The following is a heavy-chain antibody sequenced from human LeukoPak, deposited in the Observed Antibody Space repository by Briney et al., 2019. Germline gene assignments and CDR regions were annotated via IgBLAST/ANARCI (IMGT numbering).Heavy chain of an antibody. CDR2: IKQDGSEK. CDR1: GFTFSSYW. Sequence: PGGSLRLSCAASGFTFSSYWMNWVRQAPGKGLEWVANIKQDGSEKYYVDSVKGRFTISRDNAKNSLYLQMNSLRAEDTAVYYCARQNYGDAHDYWGQGTLVTVSS. J-gene: IGHJ4*02. CDR3: ARQNYGDAHDY. V-gene: IGHV3-7*01. D-gene: IGHD4/OR15-4a*01.